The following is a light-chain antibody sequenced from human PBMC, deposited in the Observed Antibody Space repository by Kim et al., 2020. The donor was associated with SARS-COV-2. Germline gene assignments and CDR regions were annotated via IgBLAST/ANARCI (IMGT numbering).Light chain of an antibody. CDR2: DAS. V-gene: IGKV3D-15*01. CDR1: QTVRSI. CDR3: QEYMDWYT. J-gene: IGKJ2*01. Sequence: LSLSPGESTTLSCRASQTVRSILAWDQQKPGQAPRLLTYDASTRAPGIPARFSGSGSETEFTLTISSLQSEDVAVYFCQEYMDWYTFGQGTKLEIK.